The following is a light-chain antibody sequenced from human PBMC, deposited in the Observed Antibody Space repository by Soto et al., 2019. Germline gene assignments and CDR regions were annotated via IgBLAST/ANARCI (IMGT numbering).Light chain of an antibody. CDR3: SSYTSSSTYV. V-gene: IGLV2-18*02. CDR1: GSDVGTFNR. J-gene: IGLJ1*01. Sequence: QSALTQPPSVSGSPGQSVTISCTGTGSDVGTFNRVSWYQQPPGTAPKLMIYDVNNRPSGVPDRFSGSKSGNTASLTISWLQAEDEADYYCSSYTSSSTYVFGTGTKVTVL. CDR2: DVN.